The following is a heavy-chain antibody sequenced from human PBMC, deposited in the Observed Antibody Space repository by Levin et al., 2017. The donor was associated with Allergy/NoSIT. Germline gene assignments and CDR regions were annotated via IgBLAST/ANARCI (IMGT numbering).Heavy chain of an antibody. D-gene: IGHD6-6*01. Sequence: PGESLKISCKASGYMFTSYGVSWVRQAPGQGLEWMGWISNYNGNTKYAQKLQGRVTMTTDTSTSTAYMELKSLRSDDTAVYYCARGAGQLDYWGQGTLVSVSS. CDR2: ISNYNGNT. CDR3: ARGAGQLDY. V-gene: IGHV1-18*01. J-gene: IGHJ4*02. CDR1: GYMFTSYG.